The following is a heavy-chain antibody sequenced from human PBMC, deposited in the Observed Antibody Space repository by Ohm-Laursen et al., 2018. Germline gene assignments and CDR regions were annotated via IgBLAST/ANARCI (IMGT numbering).Heavy chain of an antibody. CDR1: GYTFSSYD. CDR3: ARAVRYQLLSDP. V-gene: IGHV1-8*01. CDR2: MNPNSHNT. Sequence: ASVKVSCKASGYTFSSYDIIWVRQASGHGPEWMGWMNPNSHNTGYARKFRGRVSMTSDSSISTAYMELYSLTSEDTATYYCARAVRYQLLSDPWGQGTLVTVSS. J-gene: IGHJ5*02. D-gene: IGHD4-23*01.